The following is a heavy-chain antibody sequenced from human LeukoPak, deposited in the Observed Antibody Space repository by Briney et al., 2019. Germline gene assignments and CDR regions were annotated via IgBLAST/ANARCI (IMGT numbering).Heavy chain of an antibody. CDR3: VRAAPLMVADPLDY. J-gene: IGHJ4*02. Sequence: ARSLRLSCPGSGSTFSSYWMHWVRHAPGKGMVWVARINSGGTTITYADSVKGRFTISRDNTKSTLFLQLNSLRAEDTAVYYCVRAAPLMVADPLDYWGQGTLVTVSS. D-gene: IGHD4/OR15-4a*01. CDR1: GSTFSSYW. CDR2: INSGGTTI. V-gene: IGHV3-74*01.